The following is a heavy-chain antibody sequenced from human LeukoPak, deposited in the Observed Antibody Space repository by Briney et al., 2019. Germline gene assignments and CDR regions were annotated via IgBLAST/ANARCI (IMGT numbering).Heavy chain of an antibody. J-gene: IGHJ6*03. CDR2: IIPIFGTA. Sequence: SVKVSCKASGGTFSSYAISWVRQAPGQGLEWMGRIIPIFGTANYAQKFQGRVTITADKSTSTAYMELSSLRSEDTAAYYCATSPVGARPYYYYYMDVWGKGTTVTVSS. V-gene: IGHV1-69*06. CDR1: GGTFSSYA. CDR3: ATSPVGARPYYYYYMDV. D-gene: IGHD1-26*01.